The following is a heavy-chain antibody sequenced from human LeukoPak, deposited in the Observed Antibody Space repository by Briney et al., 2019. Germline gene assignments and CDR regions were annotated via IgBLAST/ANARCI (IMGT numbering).Heavy chain of an antibody. CDR2: VYYSGST. Sequence: SETLSLTCTVSGGSIMVAAYSWSWIRQPPGKGLEWIGYVYYSGSTNFNPSLKSRVTISVDTSKNQFSLKLSSVTAADTAVYYCARTEYYFDYWGQGTLVTVSS. V-gene: IGHV4-61*08. CDR1: GGSIMVAAYS. CDR3: ARTEYYFDY. J-gene: IGHJ4*02. D-gene: IGHD3-10*01.